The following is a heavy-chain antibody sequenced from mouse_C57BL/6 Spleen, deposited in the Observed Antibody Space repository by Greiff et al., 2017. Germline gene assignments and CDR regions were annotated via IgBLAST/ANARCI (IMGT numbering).Heavy chain of an antibody. D-gene: IGHD2-4*01. V-gene: IGHV1-55*01. CDR3: ARRYDYRYYFDN. CDR1: GYTFTSYW. J-gene: IGHJ2*01. Sequence: QVQLQQPGAELVKPGASVKMSCTASGYTFTSYWITWVKQRPGQGLEWIGDIYPGSGSTNYNEKFKSKATITVDTSSSTAYMQLSSLTSEDSAVYDCARRYDYRYYFDNWGQGTTPTVSS. CDR2: IYPGSGST.